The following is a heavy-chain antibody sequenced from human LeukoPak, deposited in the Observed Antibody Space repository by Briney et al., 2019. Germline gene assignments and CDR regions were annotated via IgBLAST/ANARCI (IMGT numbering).Heavy chain of an antibody. D-gene: IGHD2-2*01. V-gene: IGHV4-59*01. CDR3: ARAFPRYCSSTSCSAGRFDY. Sequence: SETLSLTCTVSGGSISSYYWSWIRQPPGKGLEWIGYTYYSGSTNYNPSLKSRVTISVDTSKNQFSLKLSSVTAADTAVYYCARAFPRYCSSTSCSAGRFDYWGQGTLVTVSS. J-gene: IGHJ4*02. CDR2: TYYSGST. CDR1: GGSISSYY.